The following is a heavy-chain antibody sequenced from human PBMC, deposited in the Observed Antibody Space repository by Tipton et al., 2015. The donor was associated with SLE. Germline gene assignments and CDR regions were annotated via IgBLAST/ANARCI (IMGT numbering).Heavy chain of an antibody. V-gene: IGHV3-23*01. CDR3: VLRPDNEGVGRCY. D-gene: IGHD1-26*01. CDR1: GFTFWSHD. CDR2: TSESGAGI. J-gene: IGHJ4*02. Sequence: SLRLSCATSGFTFWSHDMGWVRQAPGKGLEWVSVTSESGAGIHYLNSVRGRFTISRDISRDILYLRMNSLRGEDTALYYCVLRPDNEGVGRCYWGQGILVTVSS.